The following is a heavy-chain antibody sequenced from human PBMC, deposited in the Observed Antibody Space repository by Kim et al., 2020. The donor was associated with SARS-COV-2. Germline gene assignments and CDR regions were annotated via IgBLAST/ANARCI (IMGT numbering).Heavy chain of an antibody. Sequence: SETLSLTCTVPGGSIRSGSFYWGWFRQPPGKGLEWIGTLSSSGNTYNNPSLKSRVTISVDTSKNQFSLKLISVTAADTSVYYCAMDGVSPRWFFDWGRGTLVTVSS. J-gene: IGHJ4*02. V-gene: IGHV4-39*01. CDR2: LSSSGNT. D-gene: IGHD2-15*01. CDR3: AMDGVSPRWFFD. CDR1: GGSIRSGSFY.